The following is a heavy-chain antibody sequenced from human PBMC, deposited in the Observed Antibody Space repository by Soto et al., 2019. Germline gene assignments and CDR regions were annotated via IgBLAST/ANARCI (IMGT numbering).Heavy chain of an antibody. CDR1: GGSISSYY. D-gene: IGHD3-10*01. V-gene: IGHV4-59*01. CDR3: ARVVSRVRGVMSHYYYGMDV. J-gene: IGHJ6*02. CDR2: IYYSGST. Sequence: QVQLQESGPGLVKPSETLSLTCTVSGGSISSYYWSWIRQPPGKGLEWIGYIYYSGSTNYNPSLKSRVTISVDTSKNQFSLKLSSVTAADTAVYYCARVVSRVRGVMSHYYYGMDVWGQGTTVTVSS.